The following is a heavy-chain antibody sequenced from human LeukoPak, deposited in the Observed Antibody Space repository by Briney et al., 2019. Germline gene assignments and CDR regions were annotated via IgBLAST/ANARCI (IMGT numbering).Heavy chain of an antibody. J-gene: IGHJ5*02. V-gene: IGHV4-4*09. D-gene: IGHD1-14*01. CDR2: IYTSGGT. CDR3: ASQPAGSWIDP. CDR1: GGSISTYY. Sequence: SETLSLTCTVSGGSISTYYWSWIRQPPGKGLEWIGYIYTSGGTNYNPSLKSRVTISVDTSKNQFSLKLSSVTAADTAVYYCASQPAGSWIDPWGQGTLVTVSS.